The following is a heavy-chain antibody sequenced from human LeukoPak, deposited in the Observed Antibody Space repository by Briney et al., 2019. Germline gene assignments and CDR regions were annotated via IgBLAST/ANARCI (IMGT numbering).Heavy chain of an antibody. CDR2: ISAYNGNT. Sequence: ASVKVCCKASGYTFTSYGISWVRQAPGQGLEWMGWISAYNGNTNYAQKLQGRVTMTTDTSTSTAYMELRSLRSDDTAVYYCARKRGVWGSYRYDYWGQGTLVTVSS. D-gene: IGHD3-16*02. CDR1: GYTFTSYG. V-gene: IGHV1-18*01. J-gene: IGHJ4*02. CDR3: ARKRGVWGSYRYDY.